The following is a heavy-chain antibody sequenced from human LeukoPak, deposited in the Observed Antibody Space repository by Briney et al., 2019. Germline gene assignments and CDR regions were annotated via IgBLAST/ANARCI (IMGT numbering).Heavy chain of an antibody. D-gene: IGHD3-10*01. CDR3: ATSRARFSLSGSFDY. J-gene: IGHJ4*02. CDR1: GFTFSSYG. Sequence: GGSLRLSCAASGFTFSSYGMHWVRQAPGKGLEWVAVISYDGSNEYYADSVKGRFTISRDNSKNTMYLQMNSLRAEDTAVYYCATSRARFSLSGSFDYWGQGTLVTVSS. V-gene: IGHV3-30*03. CDR2: ISYDGSNE.